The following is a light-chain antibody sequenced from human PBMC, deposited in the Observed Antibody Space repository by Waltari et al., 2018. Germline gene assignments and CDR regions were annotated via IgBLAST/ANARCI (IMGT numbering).Light chain of an antibody. J-gene: IGLJ2*01. CDR1: SSDIGSYNL. CDR3: SSNAAGRSYVV. CDR2: EVI. V-gene: IGLV2-23*02. Sequence: QSALTQPASVSGSPGQSITISCTGTSSDIGSYNLFSWYQQHPGKVPKLIIYEVIKRPSGISDRFSGSKSGNTASLTISGLQAEDEADYYCSSNAAGRSYVVFGGGTRLTVL.